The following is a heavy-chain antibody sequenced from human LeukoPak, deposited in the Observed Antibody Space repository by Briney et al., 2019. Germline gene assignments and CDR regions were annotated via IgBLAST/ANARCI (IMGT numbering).Heavy chain of an antibody. CDR1: GASITNSLYF. V-gene: IGHV4-39*01. Sequence: SETLSLTCTVSGASITNSLYFWGWIRKPPGKGLEWIGSISHSGNTYYSPSLSSRVTIFLDASKNQFSLRLSSVTAADTAVYFCARAYSSSWYFNWFDPWGQGTLVTVSS. D-gene: IGHD6-13*01. CDR3: ARAYSSSWYFNWFDP. CDR2: ISHSGNT. J-gene: IGHJ5*02.